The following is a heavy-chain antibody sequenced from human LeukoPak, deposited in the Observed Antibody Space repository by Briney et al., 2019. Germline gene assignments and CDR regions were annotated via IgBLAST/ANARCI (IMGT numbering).Heavy chain of an antibody. J-gene: IGHJ4*02. Sequence: PSETLSLTCTVSGGSVSSGSYYWSWIRQPSGRGLAWIGCISYTGNTNFNPSLKSRVTISVDTSKRQFSLKLSSVTAADTAVYYCARLRWYRGLTEFDYWGQGTLVTVSS. D-gene: IGHD4-23*01. CDR2: ISYTGNT. CDR3: ARLRWYRGLTEFDY. CDR1: GGSVSSGSYY. V-gene: IGHV4-61*01.